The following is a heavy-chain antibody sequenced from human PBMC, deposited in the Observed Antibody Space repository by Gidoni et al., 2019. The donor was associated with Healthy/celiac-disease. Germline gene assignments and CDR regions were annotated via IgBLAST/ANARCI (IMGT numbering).Heavy chain of an antibody. CDR1: GFSVSRNY. D-gene: IGHD5-12*01. V-gene: IGHV3-53*01. CDR2: IYSGGST. CDR3: ARARDGYKYYFDY. Sequence: EVQRVESGGGLIHPGGSLRLSCAASGFSVSRNYMSWVRQAPGKGLEWVSVIYSGGSTYYADSVKGRFTISRDNSKNTLYLQMNSLRAEDTAVYYCARARDGYKYYFDYWGQGTLVTVSS. J-gene: IGHJ4*02.